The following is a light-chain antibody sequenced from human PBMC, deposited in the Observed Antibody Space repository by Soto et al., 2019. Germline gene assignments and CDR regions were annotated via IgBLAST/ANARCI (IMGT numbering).Light chain of an antibody. V-gene: IGKV1-5*03. CDR3: QQYGSSPRT. CDR2: KAS. J-gene: IGKJ1*01. CDR1: QTISSW. Sequence: DIQMTQSPSTLSGSVGDRVTITCRASQTISSWLAWYQQKPGKAPKLLIYKASTLKSGVPSRFSGSGSGTDFTLTISSLEPEDFAVYYCQQYGSSPRTFGQGTKVDI.